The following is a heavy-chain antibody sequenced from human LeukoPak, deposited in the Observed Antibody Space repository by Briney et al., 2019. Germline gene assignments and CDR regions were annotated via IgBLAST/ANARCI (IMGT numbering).Heavy chain of an antibody. Sequence: SETLSLTCTVSGGSISSYYWSWIRQPPGKGLEWIGYIYTSGSTNYNPSLKSRVTISVDTSKNQFSPKLSSVTAADTAVYYCAGLKNYYYMDVWGKGTTVTVSS. CDR3: AGLKNYYYMDV. CDR1: GGSISSYY. V-gene: IGHV4-4*09. CDR2: IYTSGST. J-gene: IGHJ6*03.